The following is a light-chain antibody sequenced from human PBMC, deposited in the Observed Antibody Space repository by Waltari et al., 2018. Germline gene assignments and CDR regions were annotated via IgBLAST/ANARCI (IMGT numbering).Light chain of an antibody. V-gene: IGKV3-15*01. Sequence: EIVMPQSPSTLSLSPGESATLSCRARESISNNLAWEQQSPGQAPRLLVYAASTRATGIPARFSGSGSGTEFTLTINSLQSEDSAVYYCQRYNDWPPLTFGQGTRLEIK. J-gene: IGKJ5*01. CDR1: ESISNN. CDR3: QRYNDWPPLT. CDR2: AAS.